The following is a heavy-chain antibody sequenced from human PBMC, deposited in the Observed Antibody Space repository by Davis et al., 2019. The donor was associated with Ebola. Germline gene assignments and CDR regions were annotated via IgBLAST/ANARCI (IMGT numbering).Heavy chain of an antibody. Sequence: GGSLRLSCAASGFTFRLYGMHWVRQAPGKGLEWVAFMPYDDSEKYYADSLKGRFTISIDNAKNSLYLQMNSLRAEDTAFYYCARDRPMYDFWSDSWYYLDYWGQGTLVTVSS. D-gene: IGHD3-3*01. CDR2: MPYDDSEK. CDR1: GFTFRLYG. V-gene: IGHV3-30*02. J-gene: IGHJ4*02. CDR3: ARDRPMYDFWSDSWYYLDY.